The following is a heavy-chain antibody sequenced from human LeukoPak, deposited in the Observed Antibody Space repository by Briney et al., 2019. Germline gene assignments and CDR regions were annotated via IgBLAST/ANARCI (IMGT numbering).Heavy chain of an antibody. V-gene: IGHV4-30-4*01. Sequence: SQTLSLTCTVSGGSISSGDYYWSWIRQPPGKGLEWIGYIYYSGSTYYNPSLKSRVTISVVTSKNQFSLKLSSVTAADTAVYYCARDGAAAGILPPDYWGQGTLVTVSS. CDR1: GGSISSGDYY. D-gene: IGHD6-13*01. CDR2: IYYSGST. J-gene: IGHJ4*02. CDR3: ARDGAAAGILPPDY.